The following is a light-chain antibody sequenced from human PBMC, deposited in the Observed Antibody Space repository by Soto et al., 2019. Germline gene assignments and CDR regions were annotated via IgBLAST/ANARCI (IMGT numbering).Light chain of an antibody. Sequence: EIVLTQSPGTLSLSPGERATLSCRASQSVSNSYLAWYQQKPGQAPRLLLYVASNRATGIPARFSGSGSGTDFTLTISSLEPEDFAVYYCQQRSNWPQWTFGQGTKVDIK. CDR3: QQRSNWPQWT. V-gene: IGKV3-11*01. CDR1: QSVSNSY. J-gene: IGKJ1*01. CDR2: VAS.